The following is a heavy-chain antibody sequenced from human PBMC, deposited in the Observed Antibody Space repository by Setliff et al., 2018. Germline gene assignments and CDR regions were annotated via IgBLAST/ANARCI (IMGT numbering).Heavy chain of an antibody. CDR3: ATPRSGIIDAFDI. Sequence: ASVKVSCKVSGYTLTELSMHWVRQAPGEGLEWMGGFDPEDGETIYAQKFQGRVTMTEDTSTDAAYMGLSSLRSEDTAVYYCATPRSGIIDAFDIWGQGTMVTVSS. V-gene: IGHV1-24*01. CDR2: FDPEDGET. J-gene: IGHJ3*02. CDR1: GYTLTELS.